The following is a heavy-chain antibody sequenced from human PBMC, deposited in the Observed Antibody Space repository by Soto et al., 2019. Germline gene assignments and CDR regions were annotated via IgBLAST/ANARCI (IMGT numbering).Heavy chain of an antibody. CDR3: ARITIGAIDILTGYFGYYYYYGMDV. D-gene: IGHD3-9*01. CDR2: ISAYNGNT. CDR1: GYTFTGYG. Sequence: ASVKVSCKASGYTFTGYGISWVRQAPGQGLEWMGWISAYNGNTNYAQKLQGRVTMTTDTSTSTAYMELRSLRSDDTAVYYCARITIGAIDILTGYFGYYYYYGMDVWGQGTTVTVSS. J-gene: IGHJ6*02. V-gene: IGHV1-18*01.